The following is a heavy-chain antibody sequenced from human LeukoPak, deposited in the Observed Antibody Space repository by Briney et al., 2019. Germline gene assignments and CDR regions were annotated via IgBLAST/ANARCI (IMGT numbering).Heavy chain of an antibody. Sequence: SETLSLTCTVSGGSISSSSYYWGWIRQPPGKGLEWIGSIYYSGSTNYNPSLKSRVTISVDTSKNQFSLKLSSVTAADTAVYYCARGMLVINYWGQGTLVTVSS. D-gene: IGHD3-22*01. CDR1: GGSISSSSYY. V-gene: IGHV4-39*07. J-gene: IGHJ4*02. CDR2: IYYSGST. CDR3: ARGMLVINY.